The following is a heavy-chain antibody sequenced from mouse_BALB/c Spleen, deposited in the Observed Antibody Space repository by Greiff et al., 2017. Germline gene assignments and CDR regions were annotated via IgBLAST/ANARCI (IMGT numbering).Heavy chain of an antibody. CDR2: INPSNGGT. V-gene: IGHV1S81*02. CDR3: TRGIYYYGSDY. J-gene: IGHJ2*01. CDR1: GYTFTSYY. D-gene: IGHD1-1*01. Sequence: QVQLKQSGAELVKPGASVKLSCKASGYTFTSYYMYWVKQRPGQGLEWIGEINPSNGGTNFNEKFKSKATLTVDKSSSTAYMQLSSLTSEDSAVYYCTRGIYYYGSDYWGQGTTLTVSS.